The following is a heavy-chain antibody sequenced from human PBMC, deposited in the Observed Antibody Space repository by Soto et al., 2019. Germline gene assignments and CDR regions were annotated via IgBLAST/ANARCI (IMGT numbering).Heavy chain of an antibody. J-gene: IGHJ6*03. V-gene: IGHV4-31*04. CDR3: SVGRFMDV. Sequence: QVRLQESGPGLVKPSQTLSLTCTVSGVSLSSSGHWWNWVRQHPGKGLEWIGYIDYSGSTHYNPSLNNRFVMSIAPSKNQSSLNVTTGTGADTALYFCSVGRFMDVWGRGTTVTVSS. CDR1: GVSLSSSGHW. D-gene: IGHD3-10*01. CDR2: IDYSGST.